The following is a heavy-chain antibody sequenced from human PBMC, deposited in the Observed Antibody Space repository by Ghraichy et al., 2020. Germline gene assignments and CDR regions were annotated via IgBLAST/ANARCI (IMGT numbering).Heavy chain of an antibody. D-gene: IGHD3-3*02. J-gene: IGHJ5*02. CDR3: ASLGRSVT. Sequence: LSLTCAASGFTFSSYAMSWVRQAPGKGLEWVSAISGSGGSTYYADSVKGRFTISRDNSKNTLYLQMNSLRAEDTAVYYCASLGRSVTWGQGTLVTVSS. CDR2: ISGSGGST. V-gene: IGHV3-23*01. CDR1: GFTFSSYA.